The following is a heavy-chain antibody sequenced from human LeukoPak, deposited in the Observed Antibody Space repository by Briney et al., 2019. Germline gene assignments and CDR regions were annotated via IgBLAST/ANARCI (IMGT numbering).Heavy chain of an antibody. CDR1: GFTFSSYC. J-gene: IGHJ4*02. CDR3: AREYCSSTSCLYDY. Sequence: PGGSLRLSCAASGFTFSSYCMNWVRQAPGKGLEWVSYISSSSSTIYYADSVKGRFTISRDKAKTSLYLQMNSLRAEDTAVYYCAREYCSSTSCLYDYWGQGTLVTVSS. CDR2: ISSSSSTI. V-gene: IGHV3-48*01. D-gene: IGHD2-2*01.